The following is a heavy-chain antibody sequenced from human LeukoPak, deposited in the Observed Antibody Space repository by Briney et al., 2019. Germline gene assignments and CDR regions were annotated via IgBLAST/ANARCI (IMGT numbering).Heavy chain of an antibody. D-gene: IGHD2-8*01. V-gene: IGHV5-51*01. Sequence: GESLKISCKGSGYSFTSYWISWVRQMPGKGLEWMGIIYPGDSDTRYSPSFQGQVTISADKSISTAYLQWSSLKASDTAMYYCARSPDGYCTNGVCYTDAFDIWGQGTMVTVSS. CDR2: IYPGDSDT. CDR1: GYSFTSYW. CDR3: ARSPDGYCTNGVCYTDAFDI. J-gene: IGHJ3*02.